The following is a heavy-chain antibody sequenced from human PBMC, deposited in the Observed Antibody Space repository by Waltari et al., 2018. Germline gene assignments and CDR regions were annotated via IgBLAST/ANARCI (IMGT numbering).Heavy chain of an antibody. CDR1: GDSISTSTFY. J-gene: IGHJ4*02. D-gene: IGHD3-3*01. V-gene: IGHV4-39*01. CDR2: VYYNCYN. Sequence: QAQLQELGPGQVKPSETLSFRCAVSGDSISTSTFYWGWVRQPPGKGLEWVGSVYYNCYNFYKPSLKSRLTLSMDTSNNHFSLSLTSVTAADTAVYYCVRQRSADFWSGYFDLWGQGTLVTVSS. CDR3: VRQRSADFWSGYFDL.